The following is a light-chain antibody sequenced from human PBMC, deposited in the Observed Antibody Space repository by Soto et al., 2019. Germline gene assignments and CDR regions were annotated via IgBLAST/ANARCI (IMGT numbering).Light chain of an antibody. Sequence: EIVLTQSPGTLSLSPGERATLSCRASQSVTSGYLAWYQQKPGQAPRLLIYGVSSRATGIPDRFSGSGSGTDFTLTISRLEPEDFAVYYCQQYGSSWYTFGQGTKLEI. V-gene: IGKV3-20*01. CDR2: GVS. CDR1: QSVTSGY. CDR3: QQYGSSWYT. J-gene: IGKJ2*01.